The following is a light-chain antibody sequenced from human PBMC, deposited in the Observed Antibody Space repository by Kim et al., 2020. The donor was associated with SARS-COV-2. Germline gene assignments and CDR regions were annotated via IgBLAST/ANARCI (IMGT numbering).Light chain of an antibody. Sequence: EIVLTQSPATLSLSPGERASLSCRASQSVGTSLVWYQQKVGQAPRLLIYDASKRATDIPAKFSGTGSGTDFTLTISNLESEDFAVYYCHQRSDWPLNFGGGTKVDIK. J-gene: IGKJ4*01. CDR3: HQRSDWPLN. CDR2: DAS. V-gene: IGKV3-11*01. CDR1: QSVGTS.